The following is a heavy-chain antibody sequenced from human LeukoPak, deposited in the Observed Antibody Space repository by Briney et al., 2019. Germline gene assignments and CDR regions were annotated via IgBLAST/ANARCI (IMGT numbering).Heavy chain of an antibody. J-gene: IGHJ4*02. V-gene: IGHV3-23*01. CDR3: AKALYYYDSSVVTAIDH. Sequence: GGSLRLSCAASGFTFSSYALSWARQAPGKGLEWVTIIGGSGDTTYYGDSVKGRFTISRDNSKNTLYLQMNSLRAEDTAVYFCAKALYYYDSSVVTAIDHWGQGTVVTVSS. CDR1: GFTFSSYA. CDR2: IGGSGDTT. D-gene: IGHD3-22*01.